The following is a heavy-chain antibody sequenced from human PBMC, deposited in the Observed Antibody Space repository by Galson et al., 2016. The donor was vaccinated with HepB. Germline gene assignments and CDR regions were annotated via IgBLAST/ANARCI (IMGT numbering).Heavy chain of an antibody. CDR1: GFSLTTNGVG. D-gene: IGHD2-15*01. J-gene: IGHJ4*02. CDR3: ARRRLFTVSAAPSFDY. CDR2: IYWDDDR. V-gene: IGHV2-5*02. Sequence: PALVKPPQTLTLTCTFSGFSLTTNGVGVAWIRQPPGKALEWLALIYWDDDRRYSPSLKTRLTVTKDASKNQVVLTMTNMDPGDTATYFCARRRLFTVSAAPSFDYWGQGTLVTVSS.